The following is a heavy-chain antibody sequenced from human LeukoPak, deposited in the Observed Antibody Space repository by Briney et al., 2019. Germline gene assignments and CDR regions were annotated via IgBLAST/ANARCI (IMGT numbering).Heavy chain of an antibody. Sequence: ASVKVSCKASGYTFTSYGISWVRQAPGQGLEWMGWISAYNGNTNYAQKLQGRVTMTTDTSTSTAYVELRSLRSDDTAVYYCARDIGGMWELPDYWGQGTLVTVSS. J-gene: IGHJ4*02. CDR3: ARDIGGMWELPDY. D-gene: IGHD1-26*01. V-gene: IGHV1-18*01. CDR1: GYTFTSYG. CDR2: ISAYNGNT.